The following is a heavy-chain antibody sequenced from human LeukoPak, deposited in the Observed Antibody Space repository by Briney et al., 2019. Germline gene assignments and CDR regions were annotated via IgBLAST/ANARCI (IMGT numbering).Heavy chain of an antibody. CDR2: IKQDGSEK. CDR3: ARGSGSYYMDDYYGMDV. D-gene: IGHD3-10*01. Sequence: GGSLRLSCAASGFTFSSYWMSWVRQAPGKGLEWVANIKQDGSEKYYVDSVKGRFTISRDNAKNSLYLQMNSLRAEDTAVYYCARGSGSYYMDDYYGMDVWGQGTTVTVSS. V-gene: IGHV3-7*01. J-gene: IGHJ6*02. CDR1: GFTFSSYW.